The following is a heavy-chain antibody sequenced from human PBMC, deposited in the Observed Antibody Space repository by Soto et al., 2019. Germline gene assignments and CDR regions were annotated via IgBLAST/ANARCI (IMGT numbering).Heavy chain of an antibody. CDR2: IIPTFGTP. V-gene: IGHV1-69*06. D-gene: IGHD1-26*01. CDR1: GGTFSSHG. CDR3: ASARSAQYFDF. J-gene: IGHJ4*02. Sequence: QVQLVQSGTVVQRRGSSVKVSCQASGGTFSSHGMAWVRQAPGQGLEWMGGIIPTFGTPTYAPKFQGRVTITADKSTNTAYIELSSQRSEETGVYYCASARSAQYFDFWGQGTLITVSS.